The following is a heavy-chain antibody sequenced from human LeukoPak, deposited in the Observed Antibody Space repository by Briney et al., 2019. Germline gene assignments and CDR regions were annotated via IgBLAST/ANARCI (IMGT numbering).Heavy chain of an antibody. D-gene: IGHD5-12*01. CDR2: ISSSSSYI. CDR1: GFTFSSYS. V-gene: IGHV3-21*01. J-gene: IGHJ4*02. Sequence: GGSLRLSCAASGFTFSSYSMNWVRQAPGKGLEWVSSISSSSSYIYYADSVKGRFTISRDNAKNPLYLQMNSLRAEDTAVYYCAKGSRGKRVDFFDYWGQGTLVTVSS. CDR3: AKGSRGKRVDFFDY.